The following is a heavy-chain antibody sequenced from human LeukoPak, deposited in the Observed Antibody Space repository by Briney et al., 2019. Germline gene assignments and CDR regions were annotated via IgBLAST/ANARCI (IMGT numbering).Heavy chain of an antibody. V-gene: IGHV3-23*01. CDR3: AKGEWGAAAGQLFDY. CDR1: GFTFSSYA. D-gene: IGHD6-13*01. J-gene: IGHJ4*02. CDR2: ISGSGGST. Sequence: GGSLRLSCAASGFTFSSYAMSWVRQAPGKGLEWVSAISGSGGSTYYADSVKGRFTTSRDNSKNTLYLQMNSLRAEDTAVYYCAKGEWGAAAGQLFDYWGQGTLVTVSS.